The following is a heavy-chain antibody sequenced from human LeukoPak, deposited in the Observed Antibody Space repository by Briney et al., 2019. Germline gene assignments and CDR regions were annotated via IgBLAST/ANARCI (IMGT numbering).Heavy chain of an antibody. J-gene: IGHJ4*02. CDR1: GYTFTGYY. V-gene: IGHV1-2*02. Sequence: ASVKVSCKASGYTFTGYYMHWVRQAPGQGLEWMGWINPDSGGTIYAQNFQGRVTMTRDTSISTAYMELSSLSSDDTAVYYCARDLGDTYGSVGDFDYWGQGTLVTVSS. D-gene: IGHD3-10*01. CDR2: INPDSGGT. CDR3: ARDLGDTYGSVGDFDY.